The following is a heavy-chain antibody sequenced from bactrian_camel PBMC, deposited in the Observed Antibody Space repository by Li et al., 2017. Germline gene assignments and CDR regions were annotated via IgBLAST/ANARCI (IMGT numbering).Heavy chain of an antibody. CDR3: AAAYAWSGYCDGPSSPWVFDY. CDR2: VSQDGTP. D-gene: IGHD3*01. CDR1: EISRNHW. V-gene: IGHV3S53*01. J-gene: IGHJ4*01. Sequence: HVQLVESGGGSVQAGGSLTLSCVGSEISRNHWMGWFRQVAGNQREAVASVSQDGTPTYADSAKGRFTISLDVSKATLYLQMSSLQPEDSAMYYCAAAYAWSGYCDGPSSPWVFDYLGQGTQVTVS.